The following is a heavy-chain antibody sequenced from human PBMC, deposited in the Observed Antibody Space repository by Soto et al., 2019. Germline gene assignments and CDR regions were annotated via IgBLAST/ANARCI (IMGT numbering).Heavy chain of an antibody. D-gene: IGHD2-2*02. CDR1: GGTFSSYA. V-gene: IGHV1-69*13. CDR2: IIPIFGTA. Sequence: SVKVSCKASGGTFSSYAISWVRQAPGQGLEWMGGIIPIFGTANYAQKFQGRVTITADESTSTAYMELSSLRPEDTAVYYCARDEVRCSSTSCYTAWDYYYGMDVWGQGTTVTVSS. CDR3: ARDEVRCSSTSCYTAWDYYYGMDV. J-gene: IGHJ6*02.